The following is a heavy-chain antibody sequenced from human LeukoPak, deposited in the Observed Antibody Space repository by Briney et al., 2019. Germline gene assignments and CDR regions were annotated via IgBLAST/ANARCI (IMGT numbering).Heavy chain of an antibody. V-gene: IGHV1-2*02. Sequence: GASVKVSCKASGYSFTGYYMYWVRQAPGPGLEWMGWINPNSGGTNYAQKFQGRVTRTRDTSITTAYMELSRLRSDDTAVYYCARDMGEAYDFSSLPVYYMDVWGKGTTVTVSS. D-gene: IGHD3-3*01. CDR3: ARDMGEAYDFSSLPVYYMDV. J-gene: IGHJ6*03. CDR1: GYSFTGYY. CDR2: INPNSGGT.